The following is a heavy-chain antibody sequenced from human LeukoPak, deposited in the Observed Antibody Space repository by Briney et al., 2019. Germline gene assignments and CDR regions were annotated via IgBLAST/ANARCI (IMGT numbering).Heavy chain of an antibody. CDR1: GYTFTSYY. D-gene: IGHD2-15*01. Sequence: ASVKVSCKASGYTFTSYYMHWVRQAPGQGLEWMGWINPNSGGTNYAQKFQGRVTMTRDTSISTAYMELSRLRSDDTAVYYCARDYYCSGGSCPVHYFDYWGQGTLVTASS. V-gene: IGHV1-2*02. CDR3: ARDYYCSGGSCPVHYFDY. J-gene: IGHJ4*02. CDR2: INPNSGGT.